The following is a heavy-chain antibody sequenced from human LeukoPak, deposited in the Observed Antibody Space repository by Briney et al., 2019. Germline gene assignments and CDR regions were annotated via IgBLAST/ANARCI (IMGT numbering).Heavy chain of an antibody. V-gene: IGHV4-59*01. CDR1: GGSISSYY. CDR2: IYYSGST. D-gene: IGHD6-19*01. J-gene: IGHJ5*02. CDR3: ARVRPTVAVAGTFWFDP. Sequence: SETLSLTCTVSGGSISSYYWSWIRQPPGKGLEWIGYIYYSGSTNYNPSLKSRVTISVDTSKNQFSLKLSPVTAADTAVYYCARVRPTVAVAGTFWFDPWGQGTLVTVSS.